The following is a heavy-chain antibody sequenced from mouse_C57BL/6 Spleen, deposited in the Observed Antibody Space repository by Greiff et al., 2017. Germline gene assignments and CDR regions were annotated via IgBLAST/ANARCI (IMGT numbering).Heavy chain of an antibody. CDR1: GFSFNTYA. V-gene: IGHV10-1*01. Sequence: EVQLVESGGGLVQPKGSLKLSCAASGFSFNTYAMNWVRQAPGKGLEWVARLRSKSNNYATYYADSVKDRFTISRDDSESMLYLQMNNLKTEDTAMYYCVRHECYYVDYAMDYWGQGTSVTVSS. CDR3: VRHECYYVDYAMDY. J-gene: IGHJ4*01. D-gene: IGHD1-1*01. CDR2: LRSKSNNYAT.